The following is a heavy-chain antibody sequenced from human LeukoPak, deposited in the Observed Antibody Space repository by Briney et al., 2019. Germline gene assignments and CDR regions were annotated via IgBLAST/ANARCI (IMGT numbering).Heavy chain of an antibody. D-gene: IGHD3-10*02. J-gene: IGHJ5*02. Sequence: GGSLRLSCAASGFTFSSYEMNWVRQAPGKGLEWVSYISGSGTTTYYADSVKGRFTISRDNAQNSLYLQMNSLRAEDTAVYYCVRVVRGVGTIPSVDPWGQGTLVTVSS. V-gene: IGHV3-48*03. CDR3: VRVVRGVGTIPSVDP. CDR2: ISGSGTTT. CDR1: GFTFSSYE.